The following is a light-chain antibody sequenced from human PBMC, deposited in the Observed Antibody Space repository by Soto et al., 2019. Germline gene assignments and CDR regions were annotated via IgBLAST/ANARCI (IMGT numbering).Light chain of an antibody. J-gene: IGKJ1*01. V-gene: IGKV1-27*01. CDR3: KKYNRAPGT. CDR1: QGISNY. Sequence: DIQMTQSPSSLSASVGDRVTITCRASQGISNYLAWYQQKPGKVPKLLIYAASTLQSGVPSRFSGSGPGTDFPLPTSSRRPKDVATYYCKKYNRAPGTLGQGTKVKIK. CDR2: AAS.